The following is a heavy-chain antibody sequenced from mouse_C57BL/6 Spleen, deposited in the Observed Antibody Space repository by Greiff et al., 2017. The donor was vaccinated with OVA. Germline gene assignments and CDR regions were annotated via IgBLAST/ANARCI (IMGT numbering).Heavy chain of an antibody. D-gene: IGHD1-1*01. Sequence: EVQGVESGGGLVKPGGSLKLSCAASGFTFSSYTMSWVRQTPEKRLEWVATISGGGGNTYYPDSVKGRFTISRDNAKNTLYLQMSSLRSEDTALYYCARQGPFNTVVAYYFDYWGQGTTLTVSS. CDR2: ISGGGGNT. CDR3: ARQGPFNTVVAYYFDY. CDR1: GFTFSSYT. J-gene: IGHJ2*01. V-gene: IGHV5-9*01.